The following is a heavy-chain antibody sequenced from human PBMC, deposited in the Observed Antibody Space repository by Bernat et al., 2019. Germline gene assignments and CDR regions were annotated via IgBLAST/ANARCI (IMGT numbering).Heavy chain of an antibody. J-gene: IGHJ6*02. D-gene: IGHD6-13*01. CDR3: AKRPGYQIGMEV. CDR2: INEDGSEE. V-gene: IGHV3-7*01. CDR1: GFSSSCYW. Sequence: EVQLVESGGGLVQPGGSRRLSCVGSGFSSSCYWMTWVRQPPGKGLEWVASINEDGSEEQYVDSVKGRFTISRDNTKNSLYLQMNSLRVEDTAVFYCAKRPGYQIGMEVWGQGTTVTVSS.